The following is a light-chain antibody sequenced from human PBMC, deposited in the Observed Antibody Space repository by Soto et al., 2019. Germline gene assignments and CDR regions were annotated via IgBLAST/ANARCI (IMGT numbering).Light chain of an antibody. J-gene: IGKJ5*01. V-gene: IGKV1-5*01. CDR2: VAS. CDR3: QQYNSYSPT. Sequence: DIQMTQSPSSLSASVGDRVTITCRASQTISSYLNWYQQKPGKAPKLLIYVASSLQGGVPSRFSGSGSGTEFTLTISTLQPDDFATYYCQQYNSYSPTFGQGTRLEIK. CDR1: QTISSY.